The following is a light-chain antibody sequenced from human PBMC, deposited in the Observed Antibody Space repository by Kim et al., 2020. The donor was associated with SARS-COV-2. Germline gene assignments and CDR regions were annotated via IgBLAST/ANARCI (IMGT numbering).Light chain of an antibody. J-gene: IGLJ2*01. Sequence: SSELTQDPAVSVALGQPVRITCQGDSLRSYYASWYQQKLGQAPVPVIYGKNNRPSGIPDRFSGSSSGNTASLTIPGAQAEDEADYYCNSRDSSGNHVVFG. CDR1: SLRSYY. V-gene: IGLV3-19*01. CDR2: GKN. CDR3: NSRDSSGNHVV.